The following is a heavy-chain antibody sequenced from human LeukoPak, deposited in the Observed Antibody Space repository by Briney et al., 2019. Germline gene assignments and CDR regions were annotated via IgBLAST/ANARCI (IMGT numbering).Heavy chain of an antibody. V-gene: IGHV4-39*01. D-gene: IGHD2-2*01. Sequence: PSETLSLTCTVSGGSISSSSYYWGWIRQPPGKGLEWIGSIYYSGSTYYNPSLKSRVTISVDTSKNQFSLKLSSVTAADTAVYYCAPLGYCSSTSCFRPPFYFDYWGQGTLVTVSS. J-gene: IGHJ4*02. CDR3: APLGYCSSTSCFRPPFYFDY. CDR2: IYYSGST. CDR1: GGSISSSSYY.